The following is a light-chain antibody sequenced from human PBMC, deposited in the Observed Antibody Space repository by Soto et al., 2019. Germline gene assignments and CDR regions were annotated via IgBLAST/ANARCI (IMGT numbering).Light chain of an antibody. CDR1: QSVSTY. Sequence: EIVLTQSPGTLALSPGERATLSCRASQSVSTYLAWYQQKPGQPPRLLIYDASTRATGIPARFSGSGSGADFTLTISSLEPEDFAVYYCLQRSDWWTFGQGTKVEIK. V-gene: IGKV3-11*01. J-gene: IGKJ1*01. CDR2: DAS. CDR3: LQRSDWWT.